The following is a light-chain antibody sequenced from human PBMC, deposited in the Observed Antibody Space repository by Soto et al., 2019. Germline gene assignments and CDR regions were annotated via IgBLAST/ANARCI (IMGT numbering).Light chain of an antibody. CDR3: SSYTSTSSLA. CDR1: SSDVGGYNY. J-gene: IGLJ2*01. Sequence: QSVLTQPASVSGSPGQSITISCTGTSSDVGGYNYVSWYQQHPGKAPKLMIYEVTNRPSGVSHRFSGSKSGNTASLTISGLQAEDEGDYYCSSYTSTSSLALGGGTKLTVL. CDR2: EVT. V-gene: IGLV2-14*01.